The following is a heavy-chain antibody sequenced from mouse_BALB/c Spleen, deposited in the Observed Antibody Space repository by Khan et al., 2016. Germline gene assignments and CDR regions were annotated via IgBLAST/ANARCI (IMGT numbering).Heavy chain of an antibody. D-gene: IGHD1-1*01. V-gene: IGHV1-77*01. CDR2: IFPGSGST. J-gene: IGHJ4*01. Sequence: QVQLQQSGTELPRPGASVKLSCKASGYTFTDYYLHWVMQRTGQGLEWIGEIFPGSGSTYYNEKFKGKASLTADTSSSTAYMQLSSLTSEDAAFYFGARSYYGYFAMDYWGHGASVTVSS. CDR1: GYTFTDYY. CDR3: ARSYYGYFAMDY.